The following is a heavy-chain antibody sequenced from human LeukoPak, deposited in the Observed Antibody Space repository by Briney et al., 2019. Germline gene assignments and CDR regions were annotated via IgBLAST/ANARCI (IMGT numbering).Heavy chain of an antibody. CDR2: IYTSGST. CDR1: GGSISSYY. V-gene: IGHV4-4*07. D-gene: IGHD3-22*01. J-gene: IGHJ4*02. CDR3: ARGGYYYDSSGYYSFDY. Sequence: SETLSLTCTASGGSISSYYWSWIRQPAGKGLEWIGRIYTSGSTNYNPSLKSRVTMSVDTSKNQFSLKLSSVTAADTAVYYCARGGYYYDSSGYYSFDYWGQGTLVIVSS.